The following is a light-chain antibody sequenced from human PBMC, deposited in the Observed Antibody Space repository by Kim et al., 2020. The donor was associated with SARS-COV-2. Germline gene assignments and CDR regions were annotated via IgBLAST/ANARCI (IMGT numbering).Light chain of an antibody. J-gene: IGLJ2*01. V-gene: IGLV2-8*01. CDR3: SSYAGSNILV. Sequence: QSALTQPPSASGSPGQSVTISCTGTSSDVGGYNFVSWYQQTPGKAPKVMIYGVTQRPSGVPDRFSGSKSGNTASLTVSGLRPEDEADYYCSSYAGSNILVFGGGTQLTVL. CDR2: GVT. CDR1: SSDVGGYNF.